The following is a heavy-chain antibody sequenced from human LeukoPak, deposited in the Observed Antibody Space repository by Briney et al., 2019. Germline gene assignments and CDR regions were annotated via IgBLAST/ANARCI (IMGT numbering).Heavy chain of an antibody. CDR1: GFSFSNEW. Sequence: PGGSLRLSCAASGFSFSNEWMRWVRQAPGKGLEWVSSINTGSTYMYYADSVKGRFTISRDNAKNSLHLQMDSLRVEDTAVYFCARVEAATGRNYHYYYMDVWGKGTTVTVSS. CDR2: INTGSTYM. CDR3: ARVEAATGRNYHYYYMDV. J-gene: IGHJ6*03. D-gene: IGHD6-13*01. V-gene: IGHV3-21*01.